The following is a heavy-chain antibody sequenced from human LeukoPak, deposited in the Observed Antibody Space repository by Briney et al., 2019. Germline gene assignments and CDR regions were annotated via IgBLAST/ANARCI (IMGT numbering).Heavy chain of an antibody. Sequence: GRSLRLSCAASGFTFSSYAMHWVRQAPGKGLEWVAVISYDGSNKHYADSVMGRFTISRDNSKNTLFLQMNSLRAEDTAVYYCARAIVLITHFDYWGQGTLVTVSS. J-gene: IGHJ4*02. V-gene: IGHV3-30-3*01. CDR2: ISYDGSNK. CDR3: ARAIVLITHFDY. D-gene: IGHD2/OR15-2a*01. CDR1: GFTFSSYA.